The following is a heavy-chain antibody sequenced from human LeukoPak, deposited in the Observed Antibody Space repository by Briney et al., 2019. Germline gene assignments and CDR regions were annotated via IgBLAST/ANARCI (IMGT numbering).Heavy chain of an antibody. V-gene: IGHV1-69*02. Sequence: GASVTVSCKASGGTFSSYTISWVRQAPGQGLEWMGRIVPILGIANYAQKFQGRVTITADKSTSTAYLELSGLRSEDTAVYYCASWGDGYCSSTSCYTLDYWGQGTLVTVSS. D-gene: IGHD2-2*02. CDR2: IVPILGIA. CDR3: ASWGDGYCSSTSCYTLDY. CDR1: GGTFSSYT. J-gene: IGHJ4*02.